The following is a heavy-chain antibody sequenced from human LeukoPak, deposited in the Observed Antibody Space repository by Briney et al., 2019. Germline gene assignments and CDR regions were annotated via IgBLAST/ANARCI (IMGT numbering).Heavy chain of an antibody. J-gene: IGHJ3*02. V-gene: IGHV4-59*01. CDR2: IYYSGST. CDR3: ARIRSATDAFDI. Sequence: SETLSLTCTVSGGSISSYYWSWIRQPPGKGLEWIGYIYYSGSTNYNPSLKSRVTISVDTSKNQFSLKLSSVTAADTAVYYCARIRSATDAFDIWGQGTMVTVSS. CDR1: GGSISSYY. D-gene: IGHD3-3*02.